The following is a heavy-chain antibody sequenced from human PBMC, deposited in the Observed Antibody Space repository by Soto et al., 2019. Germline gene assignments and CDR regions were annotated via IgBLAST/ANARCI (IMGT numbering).Heavy chain of an antibody. D-gene: IGHD6-13*01. Sequence: QLQLQESGPGLVKPSETLSLTCTVSGGSISSSSYYWGWIRQPPGKGLEWIGSIYYSGSTYYNPSLKSRVTISVDTSKNQFSLKLSSVTAADTAVYYCASSYSSSWSPEGWFDPWGQGTLVTVSS. CDR2: IYYSGST. V-gene: IGHV4-39*01. CDR3: ASSYSSSWSPEGWFDP. J-gene: IGHJ5*02. CDR1: GGSISSSSYY.